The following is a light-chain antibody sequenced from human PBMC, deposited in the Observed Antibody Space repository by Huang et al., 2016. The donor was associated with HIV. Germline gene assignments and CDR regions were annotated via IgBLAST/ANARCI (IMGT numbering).Light chain of an antibody. Sequence: EIVLTQSPGTLSLSPGERATLSCRASQTVSSSNLAWFQQKAGQAPRLLIYNAFRRATGIPERFSGSGSGTDFTLTISRLGPEDFAVYYCQQYGTSPRTFGQGTKLDIK. CDR3: QQYGTSPRT. V-gene: IGKV3-20*01. CDR1: QTVSSSN. CDR2: NAF. J-gene: IGKJ1*01.